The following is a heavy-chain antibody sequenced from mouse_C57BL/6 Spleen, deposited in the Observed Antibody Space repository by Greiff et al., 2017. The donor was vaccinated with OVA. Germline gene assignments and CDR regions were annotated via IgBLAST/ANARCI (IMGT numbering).Heavy chain of an antibody. J-gene: IGHJ3*01. V-gene: IGHV5-4*03. CDR1: GFTFSSYA. D-gene: IGHD2-3*01. CDR3: ASDRDGYYEGIFAD. CDR2: ISDGGSYT. Sequence: EVKLMESGGGLVKPGGSLKLSCAASGFTFSSYAMSWVRQTPEKRLEWVATISDGGSYTYYPDNVKGRCTISRDNAKNNLYLQMSHLKSEDTAMYYCASDRDGYYEGIFADWGKGTMVTVSA.